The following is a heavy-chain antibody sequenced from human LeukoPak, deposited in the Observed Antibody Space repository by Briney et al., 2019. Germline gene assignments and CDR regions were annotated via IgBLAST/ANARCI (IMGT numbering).Heavy chain of an antibody. J-gene: IGHJ4*02. D-gene: IGHD1-26*01. V-gene: IGHV4-4*07. CDR2: IYTSGST. Sequence: PSETLSLTCTVSGGSISSYYWSWIRQPPGKGLEWIGRIYTSGSTNYNPSLKSRVTISVDKSKNQFSLKLSSVTAADTAVYYCARDRTVGATNGDYFDYWGQGTLVTVSS. CDR3: ARDRTVGATNGDYFDY. CDR1: GGSISSYY.